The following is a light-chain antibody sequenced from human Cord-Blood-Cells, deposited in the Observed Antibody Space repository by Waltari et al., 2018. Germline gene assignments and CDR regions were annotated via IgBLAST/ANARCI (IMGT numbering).Light chain of an antibody. CDR1: SSDVGGYSY. Sequence: QSALTQPASVTGTPVQSITISCTGTSSDVGGYSYVSWYQQHPGNAPKLMIYDVSNRPSGVSNRFSRSKSGHTASLTISGLQAEDEADYYCRSYTSSSTLVFGTGTKVTVL. CDR3: RSYTSSSTLV. CDR2: DVS. V-gene: IGLV2-14*01. J-gene: IGLJ1*01.